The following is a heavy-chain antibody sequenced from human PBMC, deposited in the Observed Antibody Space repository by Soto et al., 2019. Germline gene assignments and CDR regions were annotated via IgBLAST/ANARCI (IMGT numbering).Heavy chain of an antibody. J-gene: IGHJ4*02. CDR2: IYPGDSDT. CDR3: ARARTIFGVVRHFDY. D-gene: IGHD3-3*01. CDR1: GYSFTIYW. Sequence: PGESLKISCKGSGYSFTIYWIGWVRQMPGKGLEWMGIIYPGDSDTRYSPSFQGQVTISADKSISTAYLQWSSLKASDTAMYYCARARTIFGVVRHFDYWGQGTLVTVSS. V-gene: IGHV5-51*01.